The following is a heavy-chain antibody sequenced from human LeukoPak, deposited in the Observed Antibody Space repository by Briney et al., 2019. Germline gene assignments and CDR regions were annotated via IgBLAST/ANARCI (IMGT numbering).Heavy chain of an antibody. J-gene: IGHJ6*03. CDR2: VYNSGST. CDR1: GGSISNYY. Sequence: SETLSLTCTVSGGSISNYYWSWIRQPPGKGLEWLGYVYNSGSTHYNPSLKSRVTISVDRSKNQFSLKLCSVTTADTVVYYCARVEEGYGSGRRENYYYYYMDVWGKGTTVTISS. V-gene: IGHV4-59*01. CDR3: ARVEEGYGSGRRENYYYYYMDV. D-gene: IGHD3-10*01.